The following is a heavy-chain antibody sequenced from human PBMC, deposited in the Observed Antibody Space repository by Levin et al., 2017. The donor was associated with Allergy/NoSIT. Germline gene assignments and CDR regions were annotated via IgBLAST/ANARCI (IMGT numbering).Heavy chain of an antibody. J-gene: IGHJ6*02. D-gene: IGHD6-19*01. CDR2: ISSSSSYI. CDR3: ARGSVAGTYYYYGMDV. Sequence: SCAASGFTFSSYSMNWVRQAPGKGLEWVSSISSSSSYIYYADSMRGRFTISRDNAKNSLYLQMNSLRAEDTAVYYCARGSVAGTYYYYGMDVWGQGTTVTVSS. V-gene: IGHV3-21*01. CDR1: GFTFSSYS.